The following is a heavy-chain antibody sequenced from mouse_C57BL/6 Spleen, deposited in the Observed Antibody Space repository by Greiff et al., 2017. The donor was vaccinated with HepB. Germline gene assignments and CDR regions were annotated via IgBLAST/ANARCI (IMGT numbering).Heavy chain of an antibody. CDR1: GFTFSDYG. Sequence: EVQLQESGGGLVKPGGSLKLSCAASGFTFSDYGMHWVRQAPEKGLEWVAYISSGSSTIYYADTVKGRFTISRDNAKNTLFLQMTSLRSEDTAMYYCARPGGGAWFAYWGQGTLVTVSA. CDR3: ARPGGGAWFAY. J-gene: IGHJ3*01. CDR2: ISSGSSTI. V-gene: IGHV5-17*01.